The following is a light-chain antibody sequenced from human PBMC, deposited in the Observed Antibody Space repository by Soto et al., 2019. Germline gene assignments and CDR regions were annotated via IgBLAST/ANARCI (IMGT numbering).Light chain of an antibody. CDR3: QQYGSSPRT. V-gene: IGKV3-20*01. CDR1: QSVSSSY. Sequence: EIVLTQSPGTLSLSPGERATLSCRASQSVSSSYLAWYQQKPGQAPRLLIYGASSRATGIPDRFSGSGSGTDFTLAISRLDPESFAVYYCQQYGSSPRTFGPGTKVDIK. J-gene: IGKJ3*01. CDR2: GAS.